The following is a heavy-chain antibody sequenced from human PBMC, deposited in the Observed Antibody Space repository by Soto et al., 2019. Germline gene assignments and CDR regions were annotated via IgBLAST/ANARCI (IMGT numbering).Heavy chain of an antibody. D-gene: IGHD3-10*01. CDR3: ARGDRDYNAPPVFDY. CDR1: GFTFSSYW. CDR2: IKQDGSEK. V-gene: IGHV3-7*01. J-gene: IGHJ4*02. Sequence: GGSLRLSCAASGFTFSSYWMSWVRQAPGKGLEWVANIKQDGSEKYYVDSVKGRFTISRDNAKNSLYLQMNSLRAEDTAVYYCARGDRDYNAPPVFDYWGQGTLVTVSS.